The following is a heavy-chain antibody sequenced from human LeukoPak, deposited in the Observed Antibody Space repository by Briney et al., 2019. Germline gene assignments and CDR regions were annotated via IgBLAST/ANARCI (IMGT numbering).Heavy chain of an antibody. Sequence: GGAPRLSLAAPGFTFYNYPMGWVRPAPGKGVGWPSAIGGEKSGSWTKSADSVKGRFTISRDNSENTLYLQMDSLTVEDTAVYYCARAGVISGWDYWGQGVPVTVSS. CDR1: GFTFYNYP. CDR2: IGGEKSGSWT. CDR3: ARAGVISGWDY. J-gene: IGHJ4*02. D-gene: IGHD3-3*02. V-gene: IGHV3-23*01.